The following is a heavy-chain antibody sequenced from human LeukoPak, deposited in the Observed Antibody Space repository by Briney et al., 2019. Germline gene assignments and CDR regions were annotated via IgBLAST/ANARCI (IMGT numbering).Heavy chain of an antibody. CDR1: GGSISSSSYY. Sequence: PSETLSLTCTVSGGSISSSSYYWGWIRQPPGKGLEWMGSIYYSGSTYYNPSLKSRVTISVDTSKNQFSLKLSSVTAADTAVYYCARHPHYGSGSYRNYNWFDPWGQGTLVTVSS. V-gene: IGHV4-39*01. D-gene: IGHD3-10*01. CDR3: ARHPHYGSGSYRNYNWFDP. J-gene: IGHJ5*02. CDR2: IYYSGST.